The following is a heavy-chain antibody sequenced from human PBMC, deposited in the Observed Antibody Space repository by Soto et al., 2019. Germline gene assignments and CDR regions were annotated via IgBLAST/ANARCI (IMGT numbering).Heavy chain of an antibody. J-gene: IGHJ4*02. CDR1: GGSISSGGYS. V-gene: IGHV4-30-2*01. CDR2: IYHSGST. Sequence: SETLSLTCAVSGGSISSGGYSWSWIRQPPGKGLEWIGYIYHSGSTYYNPSLKSRVTISVDRSKNQFSLKLSSVTAADTAVYYCARVKWVEMATFYFDYWGQGTLVTVSS. CDR3: ARVKWVEMATFYFDY. D-gene: IGHD5-12*01.